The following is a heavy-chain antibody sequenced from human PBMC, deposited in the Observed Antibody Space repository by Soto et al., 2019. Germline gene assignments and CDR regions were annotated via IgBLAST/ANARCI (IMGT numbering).Heavy chain of an antibody. D-gene: IGHD3-9*01. CDR3: ARAVLRYFDWLLPYYYYGMDV. CDR1: GDSVSSNIAA. Sequence: SQTLSLTCSISGDSVSSNIAAWNWIRQSPSRGLEWLGRTYYRSKWYNDYAVSVKSRITINPDTSKNQFSLQLNSVTPEDTAVYSCARAVLRYFDWLLPYYYYGMDVWGQGTTVTVSS. CDR2: TYYRSKWYN. V-gene: IGHV6-1*01. J-gene: IGHJ6*02.